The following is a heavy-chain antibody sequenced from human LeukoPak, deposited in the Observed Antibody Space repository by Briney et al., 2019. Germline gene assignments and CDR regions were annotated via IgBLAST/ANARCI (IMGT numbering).Heavy chain of an antibody. CDR2: IYYSGST. J-gene: IGHJ4*02. CDR1: GGSIGSGDHY. Sequence: PSETLSLTCTVSGGSIGSGDHYWSWIRQPPQKGLERIGYIYYSGSTYYNPSLKSRGTISMDTSKNQFSLELTSVTAADTAVYYCARDAVGLYSGTRISAFAYWGQGILVTVSS. D-gene: IGHD1-26*01. CDR3: ARDAVGLYSGTRISAFAY. V-gene: IGHV4-30-4*01.